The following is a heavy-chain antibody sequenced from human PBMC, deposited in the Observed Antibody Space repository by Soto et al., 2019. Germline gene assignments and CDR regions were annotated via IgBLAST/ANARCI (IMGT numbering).Heavy chain of an antibody. CDR2: IYYSGST. CDR3: AKDPVRYYDFWSSYYSGWFDP. V-gene: IGHV4-59*01. D-gene: IGHD3-3*01. Sequence: SETLSLTCTVSGDSISSYYWSWIRQPPGKGLEWIGNIYYSGSTNYNPSLKSRVTISVDTSKNRFSLKLSSVTAADTAVYYCAKDPVRYYDFWSSYYSGWFDPWGQGTLVTVS. CDR1: GDSISSYY. J-gene: IGHJ5*02.